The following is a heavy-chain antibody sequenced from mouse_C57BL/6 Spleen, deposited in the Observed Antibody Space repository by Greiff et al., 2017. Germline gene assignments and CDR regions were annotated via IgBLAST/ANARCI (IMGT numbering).Heavy chain of an antibody. V-gene: IGHV1-64*01. Sequence: QVQLQQPGAELVKPGASVKLSCKASGYTFTSYWMHWVKQRPGQGLEWIGMIHPNSGSTNYNEKFKSKATLTVDKSSSTAYMQLSSLTSEDSAVHYCARCYGSSYYAMDYWGQGTSVTVSS. CDR1: GYTFTSYW. CDR3: ARCYGSSYYAMDY. CDR2: IHPNSGST. J-gene: IGHJ4*01. D-gene: IGHD1-1*01.